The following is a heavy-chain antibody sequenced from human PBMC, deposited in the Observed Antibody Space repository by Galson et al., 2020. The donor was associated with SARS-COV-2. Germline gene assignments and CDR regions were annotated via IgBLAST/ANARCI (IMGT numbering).Heavy chain of an antibody. CDR1: GYTFTAYY. Sequence: ASVKVSCKASGYTFTAYYMHWVRQAPGQGLEWMGWINPNSGGTNSAQKFQGRVTMTRDTSISTAYMELTSLSTDDTAVYYCARDPPGDTAMAYFDYWGQGTLVTVSS. V-gene: IGHV1-2*02. D-gene: IGHD5-18*01. J-gene: IGHJ4*02. CDR3: ARDPPGDTAMAYFDY. CDR2: INPNSGGT.